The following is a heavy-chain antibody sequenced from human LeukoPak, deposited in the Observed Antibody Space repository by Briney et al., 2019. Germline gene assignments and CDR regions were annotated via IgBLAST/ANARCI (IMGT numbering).Heavy chain of an antibody. J-gene: IGHJ4*02. CDR2: IGGSGSST. V-gene: IGHV3-23*01. CDR3: AQDPPGGNFYWVY. CDR1: GFTFSSYA. D-gene: IGHD1-26*01. Sequence: GGSLRLSCAASGFTFSSYAMSWVRQASGKGLEWVSTIGGSGSSTYYADSVKGRFTVSRDNSKNTLYLQMNSLRADDTAVYYCAQDPPGGNFYWVYWGQGTLVTVSS.